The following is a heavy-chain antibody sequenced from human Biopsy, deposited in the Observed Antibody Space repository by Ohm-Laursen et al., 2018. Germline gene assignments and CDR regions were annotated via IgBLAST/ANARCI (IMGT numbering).Heavy chain of an antibody. Sequence: SETLSLTCVVYGGSFSDYYWTWIRQPPGKGLEWIGEINQSGSTKYNPSLKRRATLSADSSNSQFSLRLTSVTAADTAIYYCARGSGYFKLDVWGQGTTVTVSS. J-gene: IGHJ6*02. CDR1: GGSFSDYY. CDR3: ARGSGYFKLDV. D-gene: IGHD5-12*01. CDR2: INQSGST. V-gene: IGHV4-34*01.